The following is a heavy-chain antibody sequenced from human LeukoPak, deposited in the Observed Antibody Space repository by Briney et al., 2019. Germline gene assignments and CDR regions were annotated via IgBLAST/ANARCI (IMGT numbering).Heavy chain of an antibody. CDR2: IIPIFGTA. V-gene: IGHV1-69*13. J-gene: IGHJ4*02. Sequence: SVKVSCTASGGTFSSYAINWVRQAPGQGLEWMGGIIPIFGTANYAQKFQGRVTITADESTSTAYMELSSLRSEDTAVYYCARGTWQQLVDYWGQGTLVTVSS. D-gene: IGHD6-13*01. CDR3: ARGTWQQLVDY. CDR1: GGTFSSYA.